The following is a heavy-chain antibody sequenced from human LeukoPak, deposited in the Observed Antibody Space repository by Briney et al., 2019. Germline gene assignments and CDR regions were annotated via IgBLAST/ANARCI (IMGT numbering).Heavy chain of an antibody. J-gene: IGHJ5*02. CDR2: INHSGST. D-gene: IGHD3-10*01. V-gene: IGHV4-34*01. CDR3: ARHDYYGSLNWFDP. Sequence: SETLSLTCAVYGGSFSAYYWSWIRQPPGKGLEWIGEINHSGSTNYNPSLKTRVTISVDTSKNQFSLKLSSVTAADTAVYYCARHDYYGSLNWFDPWGQGTLITVSS. CDR1: GGSFSAYY.